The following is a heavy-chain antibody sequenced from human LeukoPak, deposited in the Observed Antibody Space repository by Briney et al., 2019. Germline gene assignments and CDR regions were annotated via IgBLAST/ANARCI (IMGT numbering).Heavy chain of an antibody. Sequence: GGSLRLSCAASGFTFGSYWMHWVRQGPGKGLVWVSRINRDGSNAIYADSVKGRFFISRDNARNTLYLQMNSLRVEDSAVYYCVRIGVEDEQFRHFDSWGQGALVIVS. CDR3: VRIGVEDEQFRHFDS. CDR1: GFTFGSYW. J-gene: IGHJ4*02. V-gene: IGHV3-74*01. D-gene: IGHD3-10*01. CDR2: INRDGSNA.